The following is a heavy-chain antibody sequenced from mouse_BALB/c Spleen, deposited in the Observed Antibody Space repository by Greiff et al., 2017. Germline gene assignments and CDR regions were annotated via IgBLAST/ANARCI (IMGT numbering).Heavy chain of an antibody. Sequence: EVQLQESGGGLVQPGGSRKLSCAASGFTFSSFGMHWVRQAPEKGLEWVAYISSGSSTIYYADTVKGRFTISRDNPKNTLFLQMTSLRSEDTAMYYCARKDGNTWFAYWGQGTLVTVSA. D-gene: IGHD2-1*01. CDR1: GFTFSSFG. J-gene: IGHJ3*01. V-gene: IGHV5-17*02. CDR2: ISSGSSTI. CDR3: ARKDGNTWFAY.